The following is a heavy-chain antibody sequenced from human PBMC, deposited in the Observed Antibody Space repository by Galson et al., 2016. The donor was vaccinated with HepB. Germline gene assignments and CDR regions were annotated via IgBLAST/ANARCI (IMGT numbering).Heavy chain of an antibody. Sequence: SVKVSCKASGYTFSFYYMHWVRQAPGQGLEWMGIINPTGGNFTSYAQKFQGRVTMTRDTSTSTVYMELSSLRPEDTAVYYCASGADSGYDLGDYWGQGTLVTVSS. CDR2: INPTGGNFT. CDR3: ASGADSGYDLGDY. V-gene: IGHV1-46*01. D-gene: IGHD5-12*01. CDR1: GYTFSFYY. J-gene: IGHJ4*02.